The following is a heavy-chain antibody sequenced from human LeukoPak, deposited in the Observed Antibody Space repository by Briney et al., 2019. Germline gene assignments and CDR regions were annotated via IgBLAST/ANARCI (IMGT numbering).Heavy chain of an antibody. CDR1: GGSISSYY. CDR2: IYYSGST. D-gene: IGHD2-21*02. Sequence: SETLSLTCTVSGGSISSYYWSWIRQPPGKGLEWIGYIYYSGSTNYNPSLKSRVTISVDTSKNQFSLELSSVTAADTAVYYCARGNLAYCGGDCYPLFDYWGQGTLVTDSS. V-gene: IGHV4-59*01. CDR3: ARGNLAYCGGDCYPLFDY. J-gene: IGHJ4*02.